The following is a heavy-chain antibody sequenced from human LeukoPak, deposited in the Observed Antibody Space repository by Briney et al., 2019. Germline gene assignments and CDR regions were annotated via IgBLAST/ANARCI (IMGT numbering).Heavy chain of an antibody. V-gene: IGHV1-69*13. CDR3: ARANVVVPAAILPYYYYMDV. Sequence: SVKVSCKASGGTFSSYAISWVRQAPGQGLEWMGGIIPIFGTANYAQKFQGRVTITADESTSTAYMELSSLRSEDTAVYYCARANVVVPAAILPYYYYMDVWGKGTTVTVSS. J-gene: IGHJ6*03. CDR1: GGTFSSYA. CDR2: IIPIFGTA. D-gene: IGHD2-2*02.